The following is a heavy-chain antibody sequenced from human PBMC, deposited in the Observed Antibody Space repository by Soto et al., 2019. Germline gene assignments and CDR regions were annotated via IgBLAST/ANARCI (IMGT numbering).Heavy chain of an antibody. CDR2: IYPGDSDT. CDR1: GYSFSNYW. V-gene: IGHV5-51*03. Sequence: PGKSLKISCKGAGYSFSNYWIGWVRQMPGKGLEWMAIIYPGDSDTRYRPSFQGQVTISADKSISTAYLQWSSLTASDTAMYYCARRLYDGSAYYYDYWGQGTLVTVSS. D-gene: IGHD3-22*01. CDR3: ARRLYDGSAYYYDY. J-gene: IGHJ4*02.